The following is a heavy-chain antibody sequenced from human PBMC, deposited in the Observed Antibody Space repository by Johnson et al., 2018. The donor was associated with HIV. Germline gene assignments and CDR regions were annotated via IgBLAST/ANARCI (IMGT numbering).Heavy chain of an antibody. CDR1: GFTFSSYG. J-gene: IGHJ3*02. CDR2: IRYDGNNK. D-gene: IGHD6-19*01. Sequence: QVQLVESGGGVVQPGGSLRLSCAASGFTFSSYGMHWVRQAPGKGLEWVAFIRYDGNNKYYADSVKGRFTISSDNSKNTLYLQMNSLRVEDTAVHYCARAGSTSCWFDAFDIWGQGTMVTVSS. CDR3: ARAGSTSCWFDAFDI. V-gene: IGHV3-30*02.